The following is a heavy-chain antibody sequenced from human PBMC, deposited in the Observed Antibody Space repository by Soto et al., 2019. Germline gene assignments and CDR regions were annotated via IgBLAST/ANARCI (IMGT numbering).Heavy chain of an antibody. V-gene: IGHV4-34*01. CDR3: ARGWGMVFDY. J-gene: IGHJ4*02. CDR1: GGSFSGYY. D-gene: IGHD2-8*01. CDR2: INHSGST. Sequence: QVQLQQWGAGLLKPSETLSLTCAVYGGSFSGYYWSWIRQPPGKGLEWIGEINHSGSTNYNPSLKSRVTISVDTSKNQFFLKLSSVTAADTAVYYCARGWGMVFDYWGQGTLVTVSS.